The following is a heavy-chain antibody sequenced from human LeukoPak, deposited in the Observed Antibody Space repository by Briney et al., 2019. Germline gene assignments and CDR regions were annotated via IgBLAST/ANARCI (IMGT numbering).Heavy chain of an antibody. CDR1: GYTFTGYY. CDR2: INPNSGGT. D-gene: IGHD6-19*01. Sequence: ASVKVSCKASGYTFTGYYMHWVRQAPGQGLEWMGWINPNSGGTNYAQKFQGRVTMTRDTSISTAYMELSRLRSDDTAVYYCARDHSPIAVAGTVAYYYYGVDVWGQGTTVTVSS. V-gene: IGHV1-2*02. CDR3: ARDHSPIAVAGTVAYYYYGVDV. J-gene: IGHJ6*02.